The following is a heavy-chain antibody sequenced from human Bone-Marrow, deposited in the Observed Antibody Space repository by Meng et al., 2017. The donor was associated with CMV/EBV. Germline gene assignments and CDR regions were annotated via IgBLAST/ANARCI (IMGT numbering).Heavy chain of an antibody. D-gene: IGHD6-6*01. CDR2: ISWDGGST. V-gene: IGHV3-43D*03. CDR1: GFTFDDYA. Sequence: GGSLRLSCAASGFTFDDYAMHWVRQAPGKGLEWVSLISWDGGSTYYADSVKGRFTISRDNSKNTLYLQMNSLRAEDTAVYYCARDLRYSSSIDYWDQGTLVTVSS. CDR3: ARDLRYSSSIDY. J-gene: IGHJ4*02.